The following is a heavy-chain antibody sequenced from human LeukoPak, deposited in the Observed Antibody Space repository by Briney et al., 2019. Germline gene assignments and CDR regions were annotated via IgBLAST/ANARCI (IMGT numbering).Heavy chain of an antibody. J-gene: IGHJ1*01. CDR3: ANSGTYSDFQH. CDR1: GFTFNKYW. V-gene: IGHV3-7*01. CDR2: IKQDGNER. Sequence: GGSLRLSCAASGFTFNKYWMSWFRQAPGKGLEWVANIKQDGNERYYVDSVKGRFTISRDNAKNSLYLQMNSLRAEDTAVYYCANSGTYSDFQHWAQGTLVTVSS. D-gene: IGHD1-26*01.